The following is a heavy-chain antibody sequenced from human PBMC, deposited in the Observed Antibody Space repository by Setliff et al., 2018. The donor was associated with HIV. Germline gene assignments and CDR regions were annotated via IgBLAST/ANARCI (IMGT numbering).Heavy chain of an antibody. CDR1: GFNFKNYN. CDR3: VKSLMFFNWFDS. J-gene: IGHJ5*01. D-gene: IGHD3-10*02. V-gene: IGHV3-21*01. Sequence: GSLRLSCVGSGFNFKNYNMDWVRQAPGKGLEWISSISSDSRYIYYADSVKGRFTISRDNAKDSVYLQMSSLRTEDTAVYYCVKSLMFFNWFDSWGQGTLVTV. CDR2: ISSDSRYI.